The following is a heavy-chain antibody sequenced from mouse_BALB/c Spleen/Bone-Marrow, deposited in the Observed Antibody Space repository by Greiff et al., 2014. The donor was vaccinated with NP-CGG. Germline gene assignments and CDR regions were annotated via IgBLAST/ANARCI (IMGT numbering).Heavy chain of an antibody. Sequence: EVKLVESGGDLVKPGGSLKLSCAASGFTFSSYGMSWVRQTPGKRLEWVATISSGGSYTYYPDSVKGRFTISRDNAKNTLYLQMSSLKSEDTAMYYCASGNYYAMDYWGQGTSVTVSS. CDR1: GFTFSSYG. V-gene: IGHV5-6*01. J-gene: IGHJ4*01. CDR2: ISSGGSYT. CDR3: ASGNYYAMDY. D-gene: IGHD1-1*01.